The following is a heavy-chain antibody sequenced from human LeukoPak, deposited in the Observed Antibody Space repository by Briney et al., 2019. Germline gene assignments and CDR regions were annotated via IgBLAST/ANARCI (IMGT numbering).Heavy chain of an antibody. Sequence: SETLSLTCAVYGGSFSGYYWSWIRQPPGKGLEWIGEINHSGSTNYNPSLKSRVTISVDTSKNQFSLKLSSVTAADTAVYYCARAHPMYGYGDPLRGFEGYYFDYWGQGTLVTVSS. CDR1: GGSFSGYY. CDR3: ARAHPMYGYGDPLRGFEGYYFDY. J-gene: IGHJ4*02. CDR2: INHSGST. V-gene: IGHV4-34*01. D-gene: IGHD4-17*01.